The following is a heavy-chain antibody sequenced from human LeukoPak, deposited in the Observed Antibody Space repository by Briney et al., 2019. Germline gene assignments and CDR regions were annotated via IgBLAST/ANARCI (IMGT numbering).Heavy chain of an antibody. V-gene: IGHV4-34*01. CDR1: GGSFSGYY. CDR2: INHSGST. J-gene: IGHJ6*03. D-gene: IGHD6-13*01. Sequence: SETLSLTCAVYGGSFSGYYWSWIRQPPGKGLEWIGEINHSGSTNYNPSLKSRVTISVDTSKNQFSLKLSSVTAADTAVYYCARVGYRIAAAGTSDYYYYYYMDVWGKGTTVTISS. CDR3: ARVGYRIAAAGTSDYYYYYYMDV.